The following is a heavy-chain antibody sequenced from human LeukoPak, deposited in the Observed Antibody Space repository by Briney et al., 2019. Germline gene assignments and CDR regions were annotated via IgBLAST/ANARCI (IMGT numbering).Heavy chain of an antibody. J-gene: IGHJ4*02. Sequence: PGGSLRLSCAASGFTFSDYYMSCIPQGPGKGLECVSYISSSSSYTKYADSVKGRFTISRDNAKNSLYLQMNSLRAEDTAVYYCARVNQGRGSWFFDYWGQGTLVTVSS. CDR3: ARVNQGRGSWFFDY. CDR1: GFTFSDYY. D-gene: IGHD6-13*01. V-gene: IGHV3-11*05. CDR2: ISSSSSYT.